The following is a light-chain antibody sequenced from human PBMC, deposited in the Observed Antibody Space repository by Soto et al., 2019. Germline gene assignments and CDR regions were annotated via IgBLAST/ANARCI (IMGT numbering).Light chain of an antibody. CDR1: KLGDKY. CDR3: QAWESSTVV. J-gene: IGLJ2*01. CDR2: QDS. Sequence: SYELTQPPSLSVSPGQTASITCSGDKLGDKYACWYQQKPGQSPVLVIYQDSKRPSGIPERFSGSNSGNTATLTISGTQAMDEADYYCQAWESSTVVFGGGTKLTV. V-gene: IGLV3-1*01.